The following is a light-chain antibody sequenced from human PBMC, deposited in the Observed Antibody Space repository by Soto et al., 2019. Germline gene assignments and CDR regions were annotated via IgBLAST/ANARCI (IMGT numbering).Light chain of an antibody. CDR2: SAS. CDR1: LGVSAY. V-gene: IGKV1-39*01. J-gene: IGKJ2*01. CDR3: QQSYRTPHT. Sequence: DIQMPQSPSSLSASVGDRVTITCRASLGVSAYLLWYQHTQGRAPKLLIYSASNLVSGVPSSFIGSGSGTNFTLNISSLQPEDFATYDCQQSYRTPHTFGQGPKLE.